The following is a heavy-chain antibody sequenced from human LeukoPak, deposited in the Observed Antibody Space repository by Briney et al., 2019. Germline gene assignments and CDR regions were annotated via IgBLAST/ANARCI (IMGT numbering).Heavy chain of an antibody. Sequence: SETLSLTCTVSGGSIRYFYWSWIRQSPQRGLEFIGYIQNSGSTEYNPSLKSRVTISVDTSKNQFSLKLKPVTAADTAVYYCASLAGPFGWYGGSYYWYMDVWGKGTTVTVSS. CDR3: ASLAGPFGWYGGSYYWYMDV. D-gene: IGHD6-19*01. CDR2: IQNSGST. V-gene: IGHV4-59*01. J-gene: IGHJ6*03. CDR1: GGSIRYFY.